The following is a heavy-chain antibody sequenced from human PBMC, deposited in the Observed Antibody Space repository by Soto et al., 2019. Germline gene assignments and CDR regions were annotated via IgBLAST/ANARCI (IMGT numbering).Heavy chain of an antibody. Sequence: QVTLVQSGAEVRKPGASVRLSCKTSGYTFNSHYMHWVRQAPGQGLEWMGIITANAGATDYAEKFQGRNTMTRDASTRTFYIEVSGLRADDTAMYYCAREGDSRGVSRGDYLDSWGQGTLVTVSS. D-gene: IGHD3-16*01. CDR1: GYTFNSHY. V-gene: IGHV1-46*02. J-gene: IGHJ4*02. CDR2: ITANAGAT. CDR3: AREGDSRGVSRGDYLDS.